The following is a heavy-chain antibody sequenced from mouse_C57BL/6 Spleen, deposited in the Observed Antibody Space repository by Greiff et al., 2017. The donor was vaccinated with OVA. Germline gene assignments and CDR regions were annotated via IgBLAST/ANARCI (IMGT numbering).Heavy chain of an antibody. J-gene: IGHJ3*01. CDR2: IDPANGNT. CDR1: GFNIKNTY. D-gene: IGHD2-5*01. V-gene: IGHV14-3*01. CDR3: ASYYSNYGAY. Sequence: EVQLQQSVAELVRPGASVKLSCTASGFNIKNTYVHWVKQRPEQGLEWIGRIDPANGNTKYAPKFQGKATITADTSSNTAYLQLSSLTSEDTAIYYCASYYSNYGAYWGQGTLVTVSA.